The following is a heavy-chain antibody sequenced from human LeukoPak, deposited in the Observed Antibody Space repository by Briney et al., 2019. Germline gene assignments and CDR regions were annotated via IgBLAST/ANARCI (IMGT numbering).Heavy chain of an antibody. Sequence: SHTLSLTCAVSGGSISSGGYTWSWIRQPPGKGREWIGYIYHSGSTYYNPSLKSRVTISVDRSKNQFSLKLSSVTAVDTAVYYCARVAISRNDAFDIWGQGTMVTVSS. CDR1: GGSISSGGYT. J-gene: IGHJ3*02. D-gene: IGHD1-14*01. CDR3: ARVAISRNDAFDI. CDR2: IYHSGST. V-gene: IGHV4-30-2*01.